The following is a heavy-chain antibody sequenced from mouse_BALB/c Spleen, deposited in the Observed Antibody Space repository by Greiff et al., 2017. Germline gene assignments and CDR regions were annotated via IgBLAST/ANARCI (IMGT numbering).Heavy chain of an antibody. V-gene: IGHV6-6*02. D-gene: IGHD1-1*01. CDR1: GFTFSNYW. CDR2: IRLKSNNYAT. CDR3: TRDYGSSSFAY. J-gene: IGHJ3*01. Sequence: EVKLMESGGGLVQPGGSMKLSCVASGFTFSNYWMNWVRQSPEKGLEWVAEIRLKSNNYATHYAESVKGRFTISRDDSKSSVYLQMNNLRAEDTGIYYCTRDYGSSSFAYWGQGTLVTVSA.